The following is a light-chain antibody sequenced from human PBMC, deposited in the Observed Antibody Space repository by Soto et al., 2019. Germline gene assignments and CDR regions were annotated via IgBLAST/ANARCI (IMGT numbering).Light chain of an antibody. CDR2: WAS. CDR1: QSVFYSSDNKNY. CDR3: QQYYSNPRA. J-gene: IGKJ4*01. V-gene: IGKV4-1*01. Sequence: DIVMTQSPDSLAVSLGERATINCKSSQSVFYSSDNKNYLAWYQQKPGQPPKLLISWASTRESGVPDRFSGSGSGTDFTLTIRSLQAEDGAVYYCQQYYSNPRAFGGGTKVEIK.